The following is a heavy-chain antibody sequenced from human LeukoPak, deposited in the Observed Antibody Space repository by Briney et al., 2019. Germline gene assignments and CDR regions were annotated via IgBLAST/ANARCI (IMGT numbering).Heavy chain of an antibody. CDR2: ISSSGSTI. D-gene: IGHD1-14*01. Sequence: GGSLRLSCAASGFTFSSYEMNWVRQAPGKGLEWVSYISSSGSTICYADSVKGQFTISRDNAKNSLYLQMNSLRAEDTAVYYCARESDHSVSQVDFDLWGQGTMVTVSS. J-gene: IGHJ3*01. CDR3: ARESDHSVSQVDFDL. CDR1: GFTFSSYE. V-gene: IGHV3-48*03.